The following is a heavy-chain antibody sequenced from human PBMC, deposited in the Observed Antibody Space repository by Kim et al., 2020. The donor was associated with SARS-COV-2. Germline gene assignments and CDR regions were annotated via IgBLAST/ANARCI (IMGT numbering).Heavy chain of an antibody. Sequence: SYADSVNGRFTISRDNAKNRLYLQMNSLRAEDTAVYYCARGYFMGVAADYWGQGTLVTVSS. J-gene: IGHJ4*02. D-gene: IGHD2-15*01. V-gene: IGHV3-74*01. CDR3: ARGYFMGVAADY.